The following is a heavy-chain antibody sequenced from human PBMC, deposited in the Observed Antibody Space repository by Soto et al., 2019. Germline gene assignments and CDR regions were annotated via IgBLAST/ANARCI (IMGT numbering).Heavy chain of an antibody. CDR3: AKDYGGKDGDY. J-gene: IGHJ4*02. CDR2: IIPILGIA. D-gene: IGHD4-17*01. V-gene: IGHV1-69*08. CDR1: GGTFSSST. Sequence: QVHLVRSGAEVKKPGSSVKVSCEASGGTFSSSTISWVRQAPGQGLEWMGRIIPILGIANYAQKFQGRVTISADKSTSTAYMELSSLRSEDTAVYYCAKDYGGKDGDYWGQGTLVTVSS.